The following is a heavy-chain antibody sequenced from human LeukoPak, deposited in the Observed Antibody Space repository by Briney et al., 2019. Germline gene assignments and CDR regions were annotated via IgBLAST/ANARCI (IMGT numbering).Heavy chain of an antibody. V-gene: IGHV1-2*02. CDR3: ATIEGRAGTD. CDR2: IFPKSGDT. CDR1: GYTVTSYY. J-gene: IGHJ4*02. D-gene: IGHD6-19*01. Sequence: ASVKVSCKASGYTVTSYYMHWVRQAPGQGLEWMGWIFPKSGDTNYAQSFQGRVTMTRDTSISTAYMELTRLTSDDTAVYSCATIEGRAGTDWGQGTLVTVSS.